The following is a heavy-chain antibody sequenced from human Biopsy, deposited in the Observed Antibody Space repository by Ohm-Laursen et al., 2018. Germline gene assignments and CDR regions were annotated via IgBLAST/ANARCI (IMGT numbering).Heavy chain of an antibody. CDR1: GDRFSNYP. CDR2: IIPIFNTP. Sequence: GASVKVSCKVSGDRFSNYPISWVRQAPGQGLEWMGGIIPIFNTPKYAQRFQGRVTITADRSTTTAYMELSSLRSEDTAVYYCARDTELLSIGLDYNSGMVVWGQGTTVTVSS. D-gene: IGHD1-14*01. V-gene: IGHV1-69*06. J-gene: IGHJ6*02. CDR3: ARDTELLSIGLDYNSGMVV.